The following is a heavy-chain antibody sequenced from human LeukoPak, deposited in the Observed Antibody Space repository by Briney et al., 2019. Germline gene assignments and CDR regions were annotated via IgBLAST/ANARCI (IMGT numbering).Heavy chain of an antibody. D-gene: IGHD6-13*01. CDR3: ARQPGPPIAAAGTIWFDP. J-gene: IGHJ5*02. CDR1: GDSVSINGAA. V-gene: IGHV6-1*01. Sequence: SQTLSLTFAISGDSVSINGAAWNWVRQSPSRGLEWLGSTYYRSKWYNDYEVSEKSRITINPDTSKNQFSLQLSSVTPEGAAGYYCARQPGPPIAAAGTIWFDPWGQGTLVTVSS. CDR2: TYYRSKWYN.